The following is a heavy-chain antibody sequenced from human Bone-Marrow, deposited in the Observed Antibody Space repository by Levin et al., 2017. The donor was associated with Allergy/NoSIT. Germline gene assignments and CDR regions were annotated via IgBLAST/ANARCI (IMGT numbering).Heavy chain of an antibody. CDR3: ARSDVVVTAPNWFDP. CDR2: MNPNSGNT. D-gene: IGHD2-21*02. Sequence: ASVKVSCKASGYTFTSYDINWVRQATGQGLEWMGWMNPNSGNTGYAQKFQGRVTMTRNTSISTAYMELSSLRSEDTAVYYCARSDVVVTAPNWFDPWGQGTLVTVSS. CDR1: GYTFTSYD. V-gene: IGHV1-8*01. J-gene: IGHJ5*02.